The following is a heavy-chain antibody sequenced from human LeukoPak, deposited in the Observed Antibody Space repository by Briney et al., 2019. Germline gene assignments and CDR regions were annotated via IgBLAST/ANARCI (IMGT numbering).Heavy chain of an antibody. CDR3: ARRVRENSSSWYKVDWFDP. D-gene: IGHD6-13*01. CDR1: GGSISSYY. V-gene: IGHV4-59*08. J-gene: IGHJ5*02. Sequence: SETLSLTCTVSGGSISSYYWSWIRQPPGKGLEWIGYIYYSGSTNYNPSLKSRVTISVDTSKNQFSLKLSSVTAADTAVYYCARRVRENSSSWYKVDWFDPWGQGTLVTVSS. CDR2: IYYSGST.